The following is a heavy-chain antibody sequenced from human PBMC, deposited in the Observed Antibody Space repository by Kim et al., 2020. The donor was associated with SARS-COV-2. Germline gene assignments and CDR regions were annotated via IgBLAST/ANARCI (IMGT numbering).Heavy chain of an antibody. D-gene: IGHD6-13*01. Sequence: GGSLRPSCGASGFTFSNYPLHWVRQAPGRVPEWVAAIPANGNFQVYLDSVRGRFTISRDNSINTLYLQMSSLRIEDTAVYYCAKEGTSSGAAGNFDYWGQGTLVTVSS. V-gene: IGHV3-30*04. CDR1: GFTFSNYP. J-gene: IGHJ4*02. CDR3: AKEGTSSGAAGNFDY. CDR2: IPANGNFQ.